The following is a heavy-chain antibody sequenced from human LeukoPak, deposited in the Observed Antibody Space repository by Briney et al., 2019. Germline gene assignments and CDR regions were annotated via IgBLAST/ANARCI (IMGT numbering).Heavy chain of an antibody. CDR3: ARDERGFDY. CDR1: GGSISSYY. V-gene: IGHV4-59*01. J-gene: IGHJ4*02. Sequence: KSSETLSLTCTVPGGSISSYYWSWIRQPPGKGLEWIGYFYYSGSTNYNPSLKSRVTISVDTSKNQVSQKMSSVTAADTAVYYCARDERGFDYWGQGTLVTVSS. CDR2: FYYSGST.